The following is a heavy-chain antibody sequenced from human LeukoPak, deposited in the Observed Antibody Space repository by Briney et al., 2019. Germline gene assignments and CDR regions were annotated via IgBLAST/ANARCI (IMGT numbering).Heavy chain of an antibody. J-gene: IGHJ3*02. CDR2: IYHSGST. CDR1: GYSISSGFY. Sequence: SETLSLTCTVSGYSISSGFYWGWIRQPPGKGLEWIGSIYHSGSTYYNPSLKSRVTMSVDTSKNQFSLNLSSVTAADTAVYYCASETKSGPRAFDIWGQGTMVTVSS. CDR3: ASETKSGPRAFDI. D-gene: IGHD3-3*01. V-gene: IGHV4-38-2*02.